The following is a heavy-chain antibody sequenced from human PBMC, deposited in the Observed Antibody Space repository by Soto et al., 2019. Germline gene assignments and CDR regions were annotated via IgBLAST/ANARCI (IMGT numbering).Heavy chain of an antibody. CDR3: ARLGYCSGGRCSNVYYYGMDV. Sequence: GASVKVSCKASGYTFTSYGISWVRQAPGQGLEWMGWISAYNGNTNYAQKLQGRVTMTTDTSTSTAYMELRSLRSDDTAVYYCARLGYCSGGRCSNVYYYGMDVWGQGHTVTVSS. D-gene: IGHD2-15*01. J-gene: IGHJ6*02. V-gene: IGHV1-18*01. CDR2: ISAYNGNT. CDR1: GYTFTSYG.